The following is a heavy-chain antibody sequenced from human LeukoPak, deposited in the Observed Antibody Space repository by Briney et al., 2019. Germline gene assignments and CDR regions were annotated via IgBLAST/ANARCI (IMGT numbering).Heavy chain of an antibody. CDR1: GFTFSSYS. D-gene: IGHD2-2*01. V-gene: IGHV3-21*01. J-gene: IGHJ4*02. CDR2: ISSSSSYI. CDR3: ARDCSSTSCHGGADY. Sequence: PGGSLRLSSAASGFTFSSYSMNWVRQAPGKGLEWVSSISSSSSYIYYADSVKGRFTISRDNAKNSLYLQMNSLRAEDTAVYYCARDCSSTSCHGGADYWGQGTLVTVSS.